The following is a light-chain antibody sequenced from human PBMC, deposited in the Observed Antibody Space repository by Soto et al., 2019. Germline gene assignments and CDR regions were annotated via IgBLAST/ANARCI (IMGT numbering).Light chain of an antibody. V-gene: IGKV3-20*01. Sequence: EVVWTQSPGTLSLSPGERATLSCRTSQSVISTSLAWYQQKPGQAPRLLIYGASNRATGIPDRFSGSGSGTDFTLSINRLEPEDFAMYYCQQYGSSPRTFGGGTTVEI. CDR1: QSVISTS. CDR2: GAS. J-gene: IGKJ4*01. CDR3: QQYGSSPRT.